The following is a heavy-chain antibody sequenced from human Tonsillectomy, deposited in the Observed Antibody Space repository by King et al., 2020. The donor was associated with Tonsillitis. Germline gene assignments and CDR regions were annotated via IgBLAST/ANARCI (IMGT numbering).Heavy chain of an antibody. Sequence: VQLVESGGGLIQPGGSLRLSCAASGFTFSSYAMIWVRQAPGKGLEWVSAISANAATTYYADSVKGRFTVSRDNSKNTLNLQMSSLRVEDTAVYYWAKEDSFWSGYYDYWGQGTLVTVSS. J-gene: IGHJ4*02. CDR3: AKEDSFWSGYYDY. D-gene: IGHD3-3*01. CDR2: ISANAATT. V-gene: IGHV3-23*04. CDR1: GFTFSSYA.